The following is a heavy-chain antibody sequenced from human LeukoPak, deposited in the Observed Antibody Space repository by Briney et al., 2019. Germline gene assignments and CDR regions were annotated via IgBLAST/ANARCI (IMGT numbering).Heavy chain of an antibody. D-gene: IGHD5-12*01. Sequence: ASVKVSCKAPGYTFTGYYMHWVPQDPGQGREWRGWINPNSGGTNYAQMYQGRVTMTSDTSISTAYRELSRLRSDAAAVYYCARVGVGYSGYDYWGQGTLVTVSS. V-gene: IGHV1-2*02. CDR2: INPNSGGT. J-gene: IGHJ4*02. CDR3: ARVGVGYSGYDY. CDR1: GYTFTGYY.